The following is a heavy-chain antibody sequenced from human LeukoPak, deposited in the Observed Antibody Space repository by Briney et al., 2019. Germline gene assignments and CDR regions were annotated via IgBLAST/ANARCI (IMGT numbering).Heavy chain of an antibody. CDR3: ARGVASSGWYSYYYYYGMDV. CDR1: GFTFSSYS. Sequence: GGPLRLSCAASGFTFSSYSMNWVRQAPGKGLEWVSSISSSSSYIYYADSVKGRFTISRDNAKNSLYLQMNSLRAEDTAVYYCARGVASSGWYSYYYYYGMDVWGQGTTVTVSS. CDR2: ISSSSSYI. J-gene: IGHJ6*02. D-gene: IGHD6-19*01. V-gene: IGHV3-21*01.